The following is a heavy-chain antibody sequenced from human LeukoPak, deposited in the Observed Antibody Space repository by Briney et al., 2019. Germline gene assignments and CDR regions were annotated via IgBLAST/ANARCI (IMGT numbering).Heavy chain of an antibody. Sequence: GESLKISCKGSGYSFTSYWIGWVRQMPGKGLEWMGIIYPGDSDTRYSPSFQGQVTISADKSISTAYLQWGSLKASDTAMYYCARISGSYSNYYYGMDVWGQGTTVTVSS. D-gene: IGHD1-26*01. CDR2: IYPGDSDT. J-gene: IGHJ6*02. CDR1: GYSFTSYW. CDR3: ARISGSYSNYYYGMDV. V-gene: IGHV5-51*01.